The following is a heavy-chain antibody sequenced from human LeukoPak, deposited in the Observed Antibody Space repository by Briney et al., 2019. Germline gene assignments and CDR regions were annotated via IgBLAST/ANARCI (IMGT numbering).Heavy chain of an antibody. D-gene: IGHD3-10*01. CDR2: IYSSGST. CDR3: VRLGGSGDTFDI. V-gene: IGHV4-39*01. CDR1: GGSISSSSYY. J-gene: IGHJ3*02. Sequence: PSETLSLTCTVSGGSISSSSYYWAWIRQPPGKGLEWIGCIYSSGSTYYNPSLMSRVTISVDTSRRQFSLKLSSVTAADTAVYYCVRLGGSGDTFDIWDQGTMVTVSS.